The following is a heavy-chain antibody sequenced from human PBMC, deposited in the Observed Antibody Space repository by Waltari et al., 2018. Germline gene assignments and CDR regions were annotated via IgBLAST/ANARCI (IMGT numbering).Heavy chain of an antibody. D-gene: IGHD4-17*01. CDR2: SNSEGSST. CDR3: ARGARRTTVTTGWWYFDL. V-gene: IGHV3-74*01. CDR1: GFTYSMYW. Sequence: EVQLVESGGGLVQPGGSLRLSCAASGFTYSMYWMHWVRQAPGKGLVCVSRSNSEGSSTSYADSVKGRFTISKDNAKNTVYLQMNSLRAEDTAIYYCARGARRTTVTTGWWYFDLWGRGTLVTVSS. J-gene: IGHJ2*01.